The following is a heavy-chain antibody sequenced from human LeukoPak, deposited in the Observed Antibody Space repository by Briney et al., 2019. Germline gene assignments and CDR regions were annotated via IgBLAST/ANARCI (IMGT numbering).Heavy chain of an antibody. J-gene: IGHJ4*02. CDR3: ASSRVVTFDY. CDR1: GYTFTGYY. V-gene: IGHV1-2*02. CDR2: INPNSGGT. Sequence: ASVTVSCKASGYTFTGYYMHWVRQAPGQGLEWMGWINPNSGGTNYARKFQGRVTMTRDTSISTAYMELSRLRSDDTAVYYCASSRVVTFDYWGQGTLVTVSS. D-gene: IGHD2-21*02.